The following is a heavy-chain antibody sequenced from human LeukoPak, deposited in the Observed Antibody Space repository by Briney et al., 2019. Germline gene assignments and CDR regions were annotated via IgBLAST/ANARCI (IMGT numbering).Heavy chain of an antibody. CDR3: ARFRSGWYMDY. D-gene: IGHD6-19*01. Sequence: GGSLRLSCAASGFTFSSYGMHWVRQAPGKGLEWVAVIWNDGSKSNYPDSVKGRFTISRDDSKNTLFLQMSSLRVEDTAAYYCARFRSGWYMDYWGQGTLVTVSS. CDR1: GFTFSSYG. V-gene: IGHV3-33*01. J-gene: IGHJ4*02. CDR2: IWNDGSKS.